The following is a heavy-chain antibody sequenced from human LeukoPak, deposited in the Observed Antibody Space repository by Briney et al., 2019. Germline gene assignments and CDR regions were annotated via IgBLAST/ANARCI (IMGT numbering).Heavy chain of an antibody. Sequence: GASVKVSCKASGYTFTSYYMHWVRQAPGQGLEWMGIINPSGGSTSYAQKFQGRVTMTRDMSTSTVYMELSSLRSEDTAVYYCARGPNSYYYDSSGYSFLRENTYYFDYWGQGTLVTVSS. J-gene: IGHJ4*02. D-gene: IGHD3-22*01. CDR3: ARGPNSYYYDSSGYSFLRENTYYFDY. CDR2: INPSGGST. V-gene: IGHV1-46*01. CDR1: GYTFTSYY.